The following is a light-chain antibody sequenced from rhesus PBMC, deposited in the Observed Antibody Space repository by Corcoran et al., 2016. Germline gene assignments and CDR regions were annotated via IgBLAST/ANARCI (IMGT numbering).Light chain of an antibody. CDR3: MQALEFPYS. Sequence: IVMTQTPLSLPVTPGEPASISCRSSQSLLDSEAGNTYVDWSLQKPGQSPQLLIYEVSNRASGVPDRIRGSGSKTDFTLKISRVETEDVGVYYCMQALEFPYSFGQGTKVEIK. CDR2: EVS. J-gene: IGKJ2*01. V-gene: IGKV2-104*01. CDR1: QSLLDSEAGNTY.